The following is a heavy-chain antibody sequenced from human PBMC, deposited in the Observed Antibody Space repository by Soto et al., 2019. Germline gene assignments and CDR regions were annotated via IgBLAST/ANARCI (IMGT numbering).Heavy chain of an antibody. Sequence: QVQLQESGPGLVKPSQTLSLTCTVSGGSISSGGYSWSWIRQHPGKGLEWIGYIYYSGSTYYNPSLKSRVTISVDTSKNQFSLKLSSVTAADTAVYYCAREIRYSGIRYFDYWGQGTLVTVSS. CDR1: GGSISSGGYS. V-gene: IGHV4-31*03. D-gene: IGHD5-12*01. CDR2: IYYSGST. J-gene: IGHJ4*02. CDR3: AREIRYSGIRYFDY.